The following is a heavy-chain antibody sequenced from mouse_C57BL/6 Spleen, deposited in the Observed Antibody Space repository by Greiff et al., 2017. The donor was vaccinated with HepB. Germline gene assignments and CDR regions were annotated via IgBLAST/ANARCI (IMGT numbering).Heavy chain of an antibody. J-gene: IGHJ3*01. V-gene: IGHV5-4*03. CDR3: ARGRFGY. Sequence: EVKLMESGGGLVKPGGSLKLSCAASGFTFSSYAMSWVRQTPEKRLEWVATISDGGSYTYYPDNVKGRFTISSDNAKNNLYLQMSHLKSEDTAMYYCARGRFGYWGQGTLVTVSA. CDR1: GFTFSSYA. CDR2: ISDGGSYT.